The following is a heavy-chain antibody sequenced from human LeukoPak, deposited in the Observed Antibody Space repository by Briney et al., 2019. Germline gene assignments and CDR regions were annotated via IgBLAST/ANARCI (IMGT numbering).Heavy chain of an antibody. D-gene: IGHD5-12*01. Sequence: SVKVSCKASGFTFTSSAMQWVRQARGQRLEWIGWIVVGSGNTNYAQKFQERVTITRDMSTSTAYMELSSLRSEDTAVYYCAAGYSGYDDIGVAFDYWGQGTLVTVSS. J-gene: IGHJ4*02. CDR2: IVVGSGNT. CDR3: AAGYSGYDDIGVAFDY. V-gene: IGHV1-58*02. CDR1: GFTFTSSA.